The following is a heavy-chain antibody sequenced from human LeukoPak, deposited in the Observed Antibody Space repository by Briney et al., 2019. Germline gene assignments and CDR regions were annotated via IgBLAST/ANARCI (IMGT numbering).Heavy chain of an antibody. J-gene: IGHJ4*02. D-gene: IGHD6-13*01. CDR3: ARESRSSSTRDFDY. Sequence: GRSLRLSCAASGFTFSSYGMHWVRQAPGKGLEWVSYISSSSSYTNYADSVKGRFTISRDNAKNSLYLQMNSLRAEDTAVYYCARESRSSSTRDFDYWGQGTLVTVSS. V-gene: IGHV3-21*05. CDR1: GFTFSSYG. CDR2: ISSSSSYT.